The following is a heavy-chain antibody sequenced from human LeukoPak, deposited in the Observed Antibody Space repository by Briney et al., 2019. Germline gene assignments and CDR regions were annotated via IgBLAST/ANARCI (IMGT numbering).Heavy chain of an antibody. CDR1: GYTFTSYG. J-gene: IGHJ4*02. CDR2: INPNSGGT. V-gene: IGHV1-2*02. Sequence: ASVKVSCKASGYTFTSYGISWVRQAPGQGLEWMGWINPNSGGTNYAQKFQGRVTMTRDTSISTAYMELSRLRSDDTAVYYCARVRGVAYSSSWYGYWGQGTLVTVSS. D-gene: IGHD6-13*01. CDR3: ARVRGVAYSSSWYGY.